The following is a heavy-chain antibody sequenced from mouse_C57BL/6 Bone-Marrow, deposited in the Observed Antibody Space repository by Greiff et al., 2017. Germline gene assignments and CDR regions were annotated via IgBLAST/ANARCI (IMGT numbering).Heavy chain of an antibody. D-gene: IGHD2-3*01. CDR2: INYDGSST. V-gene: IGHV5-16*01. CDR1: GFTFSDYY. J-gene: IGHJ1*03. Sequence: EVKLMESEGGLVQPGSSMKLSCTASGFTFSDYYMAWVRQVPEKGLEWVANINYDGSSTYYLDSLKSRFIISRDNAKNILYLQMSSLKSEDTATYYCARGWLLRHWYFDVWGTGTTVTVSS. CDR3: ARGWLLRHWYFDV.